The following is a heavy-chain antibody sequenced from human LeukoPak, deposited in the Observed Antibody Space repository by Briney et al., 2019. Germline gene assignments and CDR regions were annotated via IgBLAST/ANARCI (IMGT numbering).Heavy chain of an antibody. CDR1: GFTFSSYG. J-gene: IGHJ4*02. V-gene: IGHV3-30*02. Sequence: GGSLRLSCATSGFTFSSYGMNWVRQAPGKGLEWVAYIRYDGSNQYYLDSVKGRFTISRDNSKNTLYPQMNSLRVEDTAVYYCAKYGAGSLRDYWGQGTLVTVSS. CDR3: AKYGAGSLRDY. CDR2: IRYDGSNQ. D-gene: IGHD3-10*01.